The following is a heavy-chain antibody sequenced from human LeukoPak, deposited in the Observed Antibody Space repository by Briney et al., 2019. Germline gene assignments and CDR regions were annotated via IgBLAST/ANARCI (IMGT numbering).Heavy chain of an antibody. J-gene: IGHJ4*02. D-gene: IGHD6-19*01. Sequence: PGGSLRLSCGASGFTFGSYWMSWVRQAPGKGLEWVATVKEDGSQKYYVDSVEGRFTISRDNAKMSVYLQMSSLRAEDTAVYYCARGSSGWSFDYWGQGNLVTVSS. CDR1: GFTFGSYW. V-gene: IGHV3-7*04. CDR3: ARGSSGWSFDY. CDR2: VKEDGSQK.